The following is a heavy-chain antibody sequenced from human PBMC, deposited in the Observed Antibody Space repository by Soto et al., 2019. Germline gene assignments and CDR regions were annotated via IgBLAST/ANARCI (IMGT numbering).Heavy chain of an antibody. D-gene: IGHD4-17*01. CDR1: GGSFSGYY. CDR3: ARTRTVTTNSAFDI. CDR2: INHSGST. Sequence: SETLSLTCAVYGGSFSGYYWSWIRQPPGKGLEWIGEINHSGSTNYNPSLKSRVTISVDTSKNQFSLKLSSVTAADTAVYYCARTRTVTTNSAFDIWGQGTMVTVSS. V-gene: IGHV4-34*01. J-gene: IGHJ3*02.